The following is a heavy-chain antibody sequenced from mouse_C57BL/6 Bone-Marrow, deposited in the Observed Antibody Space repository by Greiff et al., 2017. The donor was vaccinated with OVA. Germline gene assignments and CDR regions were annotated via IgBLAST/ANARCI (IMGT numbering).Heavy chain of an antibody. D-gene: IGHD2-5*01. Sequence: QVQLQQSGAELVMPGASVKLSCKASGYTFTSYWMHWVKQRPGQGLEWIGEIDPSDSYTNYNQKFKGKSTLTVDKSSSTAYMQLSSLTSEDSAVYYCAGYYSNYGWYFDVWGTGTTVTVSS. CDR3: AGYYSNYGWYFDV. CDR1: GYTFTSYW. J-gene: IGHJ1*03. V-gene: IGHV1-69*01. CDR2: IDPSDSYT.